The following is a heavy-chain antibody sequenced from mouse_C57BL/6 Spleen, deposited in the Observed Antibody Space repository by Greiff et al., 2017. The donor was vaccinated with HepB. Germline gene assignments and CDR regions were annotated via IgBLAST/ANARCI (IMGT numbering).Heavy chain of an antibody. CDR2: INPSNGGT. V-gene: IGHV1-53*01. CDR3: ARRPYLLRPPYAMDY. J-gene: IGHJ4*01. Sequence: QVQLQQPGTELVKPGASVKLSCKASGYTFTSYWMHWVKQRPGQGLEWIGNINPSNGGTNYNEKFKSKATLTVDKSSNTAYMQLSSLTSEDAAVYYCARRPYLLRPPYAMDYWGQGTSVTVSS. CDR1: GYTFTSYW. D-gene: IGHD1-2*01.